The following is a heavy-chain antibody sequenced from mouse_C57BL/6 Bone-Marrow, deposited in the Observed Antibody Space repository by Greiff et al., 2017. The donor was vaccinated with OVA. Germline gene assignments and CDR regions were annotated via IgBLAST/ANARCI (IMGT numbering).Heavy chain of an antibody. D-gene: IGHD2-10*01. V-gene: IGHV1-55*01. Sequence: QVHVKQPGAELVKPGASVKMSCKASGYTFTSYWITWVKQRPGQGLEWIGDIYPGSGSTNYNEKFKSKATLTVDTSSSTAYMQHSSLTSEDSAVYYCAKSLSYSYAMDYWGQGTSVTVSS. CDR1: GYTFTSYW. CDR3: AKSLSYSYAMDY. J-gene: IGHJ4*01. CDR2: IYPGSGST.